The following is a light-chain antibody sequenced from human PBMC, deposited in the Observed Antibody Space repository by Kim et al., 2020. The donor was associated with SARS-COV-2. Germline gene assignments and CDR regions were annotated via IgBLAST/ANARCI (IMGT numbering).Light chain of an antibody. Sequence: LSPGARVALSCRASQSVSSIYLAWYQQQAGQPPRLLIYGASSRATGIPDSFSGSGYGTDFTLTISRLEPEDFAVYYCQQYGSSYSFGQGTKLEIK. CDR3: QQYGSSYS. J-gene: IGKJ2*03. CDR1: QSVSSIY. V-gene: IGKV3-20*01. CDR2: GAS.